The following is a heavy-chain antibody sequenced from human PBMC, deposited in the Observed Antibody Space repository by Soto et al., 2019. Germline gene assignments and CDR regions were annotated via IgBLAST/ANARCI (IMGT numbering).Heavy chain of an antibody. CDR3: AREYSSLPGFPFDP. CDR1: GGSISSSSYY. D-gene: IGHD6-6*01. J-gene: IGHJ5*02. V-gene: IGHV4-39*01. Sequence: SETLSLTCTVSGGSISSSSYYWGWIRQPPGKGLEWIGSIYYSGSTYYNPSLKSRVTISVDTSKNQFSLKLSSVTAADTAVYYCAREYSSLPGFPFDPWGQGTLVTVSS. CDR2: IYYSGST.